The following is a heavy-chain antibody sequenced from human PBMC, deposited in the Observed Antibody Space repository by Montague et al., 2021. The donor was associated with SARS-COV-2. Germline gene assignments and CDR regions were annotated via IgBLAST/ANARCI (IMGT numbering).Heavy chain of an antibody. Sequence: SETLSLTCAVSSGSFRGYYWSWIRQPPGKGLEWIGEINHSGSTTYNPPLESRVSISVDTSNKQFSLKVTSVTAADTAVYYCARLGAITLVRGTTKADFSNYGMDVWGQGTTVTVSS. CDR2: INHSGST. D-gene: IGHD3-10*01. V-gene: IGHV4-34*01. J-gene: IGHJ6*02. CDR1: SGSFRGYY. CDR3: ARLGAITLVRGTTKADFSNYGMDV.